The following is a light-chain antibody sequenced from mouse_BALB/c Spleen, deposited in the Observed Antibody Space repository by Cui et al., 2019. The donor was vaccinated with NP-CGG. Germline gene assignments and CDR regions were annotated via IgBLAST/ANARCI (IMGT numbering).Light chain of an antibody. V-gene: IGLV1*01. J-gene: IGLJ1*01. CDR3: ALWYSNHWV. Sequence: QAVVTPESALTTSPSETVTLTCRSNTGAVTTSNYANWVQEKPDHLFTGLIGGTDNRAPGVPARFSGSLIGDKAALTITGAQTEDEAIYFCALWYSNHWVFGGGTKLTVL. CDR2: GTD. CDR1: TGAVTTSNY.